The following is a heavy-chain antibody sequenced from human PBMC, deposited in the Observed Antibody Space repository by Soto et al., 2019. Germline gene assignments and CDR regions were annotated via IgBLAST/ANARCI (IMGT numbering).Heavy chain of an antibody. J-gene: IGHJ6*02. CDR3: ARLSGSYCSGGSCSNYYYYYYGMDV. Sequence: GESLKISCKGSGHSFTSYWIGWVRQMPGKGLEWMGIIYPGDSDTRYSPSFQGQVTISADKSISTAYLQWSSLKASDTAMYYCARLSGSYCSGGSCSNYYYYYYGMDVWGQGTTVTVSS. V-gene: IGHV5-51*01. CDR1: GHSFTSYW. D-gene: IGHD2-15*01. CDR2: IYPGDSDT.